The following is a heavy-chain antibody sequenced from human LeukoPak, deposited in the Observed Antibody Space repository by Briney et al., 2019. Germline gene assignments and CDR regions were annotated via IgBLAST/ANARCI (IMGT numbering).Heavy chain of an antibody. CDR3: ARGGDDFWSGYYAY. CDR1: GFTLGDYA. D-gene: IGHD3-3*01. V-gene: IGHV3-49*03. J-gene: IGHJ4*02. Sequence: GGSLRLSCTASGFTLGDYAMSWFRQAPGKGLKWVGFIRSKAYGGTTEYAASVKGRFTISRDDSTSIAYLQMNSMKTEEPAVYYCARGGDDFWSGYYAYWGEGTLVTVSS. CDR2: IRSKAYGGTT.